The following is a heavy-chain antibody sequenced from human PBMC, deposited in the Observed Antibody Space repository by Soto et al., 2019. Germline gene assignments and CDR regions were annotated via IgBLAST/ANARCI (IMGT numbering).Heavy chain of an antibody. J-gene: IGHJ4*02. CDR1: NSAIGNVA. D-gene: IGHD3-16*01. Sequence: GGSRTVARTASNSAIGNVARMWLRQGKGKGLEWVSFIRSNTYGGTTEYAASVKGRFSMSRDDSKNIAYLQMNSLQTEDTAVYYCARDPHSNYGLDYDYWGQGP. V-gene: IGHV3-49*03. CDR3: ARDPHSNYGLDYDY. CDR2: IRSNTYGGTT.